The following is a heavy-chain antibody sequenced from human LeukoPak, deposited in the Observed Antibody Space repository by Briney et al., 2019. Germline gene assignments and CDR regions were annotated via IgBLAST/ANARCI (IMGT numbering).Heavy chain of an antibody. CDR1: GGSFSGYY. Sequence: SETLSLTCAVYGGSFSGYYWSWIRQPPGKGLEWIGEINHSGSTNYNPSLKSRVTISVDTSKNQFSLTLSSVTAADTAVYYCLPGGYDSSGYYPFDYWGQGTLVTVSS. V-gene: IGHV4-34*01. D-gene: IGHD3-22*01. CDR3: LPGGYDSSGYYPFDY. CDR2: INHSGST. J-gene: IGHJ4*02.